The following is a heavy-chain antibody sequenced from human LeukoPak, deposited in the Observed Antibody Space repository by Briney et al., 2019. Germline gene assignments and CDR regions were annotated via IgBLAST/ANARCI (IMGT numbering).Heavy chain of an antibody. J-gene: IGHJ4*02. D-gene: IGHD5-18*01. CDR2: ISGSGGST. V-gene: IGHV3-23*01. Sequence: GGSLRLSCAASGFTFSSYAMSWVRQAPGKGLEWVSAISGSGGSTYYADSVKGRFTISRDNAKNSLYLQMNSLRAEDTAVYYCARVKYNSGYIFDSWGQGTLVAVSS. CDR3: ARVKYNSGYIFDS. CDR1: GFTFSSYA.